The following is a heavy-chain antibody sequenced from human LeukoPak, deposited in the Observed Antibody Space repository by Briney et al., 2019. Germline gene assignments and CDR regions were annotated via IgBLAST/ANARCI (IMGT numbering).Heavy chain of an antibody. V-gene: IGHV3-13*01. J-gene: IGHJ4*02. Sequence: PGGSLRLSCAASGFTFIDYDRQWVRQARGKGLEWVSAIGIRGDTHYSGSVKGRFTTSRENDESSMYLQMNSLRAEDTAVYYCARGGIQVSGIDEFDYWGQGTLVTVSS. CDR1: GFTFIDYD. D-gene: IGHD6-19*01. CDR3: ARGGIQVSGIDEFDY. CDR2: IGIRGDT.